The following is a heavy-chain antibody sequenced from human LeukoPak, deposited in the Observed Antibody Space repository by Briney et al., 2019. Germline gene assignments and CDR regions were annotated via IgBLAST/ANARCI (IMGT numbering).Heavy chain of an antibody. CDR2: IYYSGST. D-gene: IGHD5-12*01. CDR3: AREILATGNPAYNWFDP. Sequence: SETLSLTCTVSGGSISSHYWSWIRQPPGKGLEWVGYIYYSGSTNYNPYLTRRVTISVDTSKHQFSLKLSSVTAADTAVYYCAREILATGNPAYNWFDPWGQGTLVTVSS. V-gene: IGHV4-59*11. CDR1: GGSISSHY. J-gene: IGHJ5*02.